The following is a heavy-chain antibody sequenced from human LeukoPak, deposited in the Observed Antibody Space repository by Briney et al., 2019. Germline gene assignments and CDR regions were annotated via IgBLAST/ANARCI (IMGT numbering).Heavy chain of an antibody. Sequence: PGGSLRLSCAASGFTFSSYWMTWVRQAPGKGLEWVANITQDGSEKYYVDSVKGRSTTSRDNAKNSLYLQMNSLRAEDTAVYYCARGRSALIGSYYYYYMDVWGKGTTVTVS. V-gene: IGHV3-7*04. CDR1: GFTFSSYW. D-gene: IGHD3-22*01. CDR2: ITQDGSEK. J-gene: IGHJ6*03. CDR3: ARGRSALIGSYYYYYMDV.